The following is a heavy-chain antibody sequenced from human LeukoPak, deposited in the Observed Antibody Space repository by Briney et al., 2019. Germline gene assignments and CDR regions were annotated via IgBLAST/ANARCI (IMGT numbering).Heavy chain of an antibody. CDR1: GYTFTSYD. Sequence: ASVKVSCKASGYTFTSYDISWVRQPPGQGLEWMVWISAYNGNTNYAQKLQGRVTMTTDTSTSTAYMEVRSLRSDDTGVYFCARAPAYCGGDCYLDYGGKGTLVTVSS. CDR3: ARAPAYCGGDCYLDY. V-gene: IGHV1-18*01. CDR2: ISAYNGNT. J-gene: IGHJ4*02. D-gene: IGHD2-21*02.